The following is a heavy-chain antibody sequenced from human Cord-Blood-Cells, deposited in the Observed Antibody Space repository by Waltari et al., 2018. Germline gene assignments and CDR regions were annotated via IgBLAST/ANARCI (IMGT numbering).Heavy chain of an antibody. CDR1: GFTFSSYA. CDR3: AARGDILTGYPLDY. V-gene: IGHV3-23*01. J-gene: IGHJ4*02. Sequence: EVQLLESGGGLVQPGGSLRLSCAASGFTFSSYAMSWVRQAPGKGLEWVSAISGSGGRTYYADSVKGRFTISRDNSKNTLYLQMNSLRAEDTAVYYCAARGDILTGYPLDYWGQGTLVTVSS. D-gene: IGHD3-9*01. CDR2: ISGSGGRT.